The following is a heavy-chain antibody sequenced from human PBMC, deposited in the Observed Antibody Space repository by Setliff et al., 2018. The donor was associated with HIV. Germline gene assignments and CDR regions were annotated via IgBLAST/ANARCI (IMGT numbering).Heavy chain of an antibody. CDR1: GYIFTNYW. J-gene: IGHJ4*02. CDR2: VYPDDSDT. CDR3: ASGRKKNYDLFSGYYRILGVDFDY. Sequence: GESLKISCKASGYIFTNYWIGWVRRMPGKGLEWIGVVYPDDSDTRYSPSFQGQVTISADKSISTAYLQWSSLKASDTAMYYCASGRKKNYDLFSGYYRILGVDFDYWGQGTLVTVSS. D-gene: IGHD3-3*01. V-gene: IGHV5-51*01.